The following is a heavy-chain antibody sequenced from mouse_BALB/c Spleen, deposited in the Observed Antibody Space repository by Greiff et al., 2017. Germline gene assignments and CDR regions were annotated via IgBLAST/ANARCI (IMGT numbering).Heavy chain of an antibody. CDR1: GYTFTSYT. D-gene: IGHD2-3*01. Sequence: VHLVESGAELARPGASVKMSCKASGYTFTSYTMHWVKQRPGQGLEWIGYINPSSGYTNYNQKFKDKATLTADKSSSTAYMQLSSLTSEDSAVYYCARRIYDGPRGFAYWGQGTLVTVSA. J-gene: IGHJ3*01. CDR2: INPSSGYT. V-gene: IGHV1-4*01. CDR3: ARRIYDGPRGFAY.